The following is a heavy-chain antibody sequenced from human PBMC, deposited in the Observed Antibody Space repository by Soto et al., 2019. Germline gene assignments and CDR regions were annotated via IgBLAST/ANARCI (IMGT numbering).Heavy chain of an antibody. D-gene: IGHD6-19*01. J-gene: IGHJ6*02. CDR3: AKDKSGWLYYYYGMDV. Sequence: TGGSLRLSCAASGFTFSSYAMSWVRQAPGKGLEWVSAISGSGGSTYYADSVKGRFTISRDNSKNTLYLQMNSLRAEDTAVYYCAKDKSGWLYYYYGMDVWGQGTTVTVSS. CDR1: GFTFSSYA. V-gene: IGHV3-23*01. CDR2: ISGSGGST.